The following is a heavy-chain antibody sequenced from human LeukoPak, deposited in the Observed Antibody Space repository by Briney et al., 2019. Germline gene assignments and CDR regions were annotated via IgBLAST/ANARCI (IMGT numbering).Heavy chain of an antibody. Sequence: GASVQVSCKASGYTFTVYFMHWVRQAPGQGLEWMGLMNPDNGGTHYAQKFQGRVTMTRDSSISTAYMELSRLTSDDTAVYYCATLGGHSLAAQNGYWGQGTLVTVSS. J-gene: IGHJ4*02. D-gene: IGHD3-16*01. CDR2: MNPDNGGT. V-gene: IGHV1-2*02. CDR1: GYTFTVYF. CDR3: ATLGGHSLAAQNGY.